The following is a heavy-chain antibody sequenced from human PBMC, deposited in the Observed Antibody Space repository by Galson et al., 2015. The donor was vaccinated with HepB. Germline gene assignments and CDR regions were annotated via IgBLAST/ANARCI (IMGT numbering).Heavy chain of an antibody. CDR3: ARGIGALDY. Sequence: YPGDSDTRYSPSFQGQATISADKSISTAYLQWSRLKAPDSAMYYCARGIGALDYWGQGTLVTVSS. V-gene: IGHV5-51*01. CDR2: YPGDSDT. J-gene: IGHJ4*02. D-gene: IGHD2-21*01.